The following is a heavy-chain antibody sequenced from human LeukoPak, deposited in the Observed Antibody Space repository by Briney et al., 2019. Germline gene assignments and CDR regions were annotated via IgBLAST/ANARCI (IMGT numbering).Heavy chain of an antibody. CDR1: GFTFSSYG. J-gene: IGHJ4*02. V-gene: IGHV3-30*02. CDR3: AKDRDYYCTNGVCWWGFFDY. D-gene: IGHD2-8*01. CDR2: IRYDGSNK. Sequence: GGSLRLSCAASGFTFSSYGMHWVRQAPGKGLEWVAFIRYDGSNKYYADSVKGRFTISRDNSKNTLYLQMNSLRAEDTAVYYCAKDRDYYCTNGVCWWGFFDYWGQGTLVTVSS.